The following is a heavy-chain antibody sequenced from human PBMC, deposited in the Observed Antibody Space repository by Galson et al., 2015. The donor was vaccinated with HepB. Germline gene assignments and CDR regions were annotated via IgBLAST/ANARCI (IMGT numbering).Heavy chain of an antibody. CDR3: ARDDSGTYYY. Sequence: SAQVLCKAVGYTFTSYGISWVRQAPGQGLEWMGGFSDYNGNTNYAQKLKGRVTMTTDTSTSTAYMELRSLQSDDTAMYYCARDDSGTYYYWGQGTLVTVSS. J-gene: IGHJ4*02. V-gene: IGHV1-18*01. D-gene: IGHD1-26*01. CDR1: GYTFTSYG. CDR2: FSDYNGNT.